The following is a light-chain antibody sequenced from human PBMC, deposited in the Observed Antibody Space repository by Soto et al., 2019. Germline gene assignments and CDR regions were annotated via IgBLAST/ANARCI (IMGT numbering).Light chain of an antibody. CDR2: GAS. J-gene: IGKJ5*01. Sequence: EIVLTQSPGTLSLSPGERATLSCRASQSVSSSYLAWYQQKPGQAPRLLIYGASSRATGIPDRFSGSWSGTAFTLTTSSLEPEDFSVDYCHQYGSSPNTFGQGTRLEIK. CDR3: HQYGSSPNT. V-gene: IGKV3-20*01. CDR1: QSVSSSY.